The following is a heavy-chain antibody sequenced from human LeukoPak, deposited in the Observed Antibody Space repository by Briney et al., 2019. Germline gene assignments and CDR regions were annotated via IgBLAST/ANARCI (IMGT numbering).Heavy chain of an antibody. CDR1: GFTVSSSY. Sequence: GGSLRLSCAASGFTVSSSYMSWVRQAPGKGLEWVSSISSSSSYIYYADSVKGRFTISRDNAKNSLYVQMNSLRAEDTAVYYCARDYGRNGYCSSTSCPDAFDTWGQGTMVTVSS. CDR2: ISSSSSYI. J-gene: IGHJ3*02. D-gene: IGHD2-2*03. V-gene: IGHV3-21*01. CDR3: ARDYGRNGYCSSTSCPDAFDT.